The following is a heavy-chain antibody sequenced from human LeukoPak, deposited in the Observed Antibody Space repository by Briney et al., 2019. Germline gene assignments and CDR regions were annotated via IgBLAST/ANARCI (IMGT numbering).Heavy chain of an antibody. CDR3: ARDRESAAGFSDY. CDR1: GLTVSSNY. V-gene: IGHV3-66*01. CDR2: IHIGGAT. Sequence: GGSLRLSCAVSGLTVSSNYMSWVRQAPGRGLEWVSDIHIGGATYYADSVKARFTISRDNSKNTVYLQMNSVRAEDTAVYYCARDRESAAGFSDYWGQGTLVTVSS. D-gene: IGHD6-13*01. J-gene: IGHJ4*02.